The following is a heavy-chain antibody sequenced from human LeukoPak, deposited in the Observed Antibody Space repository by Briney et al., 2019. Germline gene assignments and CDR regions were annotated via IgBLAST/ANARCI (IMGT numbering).Heavy chain of an antibody. V-gene: IGHV4-59*01. CDR3: ARGVDRYCTSGVCYTFEDPFFES. D-gene: IGHD2-8*01. CDR1: GVSISSDY. J-gene: IGHJ4*02. CDR2: MYHSGSA. Sequence: PAETLSLTCTVSGVSISSDYWSWIRQPPGKGLEWIAYMYHSGSANYNPSLKSGVTISVDTSKNQFSLKLISLTAADTYVYYCARGVDRYCTSGVCYTFEDPFFESWGQGTLVTVSS.